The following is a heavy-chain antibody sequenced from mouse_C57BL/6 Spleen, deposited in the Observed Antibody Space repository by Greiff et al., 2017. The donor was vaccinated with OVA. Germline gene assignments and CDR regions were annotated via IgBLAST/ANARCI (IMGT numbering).Heavy chain of an antibody. CDR3: ARLSDYFDY. Sequence: QLQQSGPELVKPGASVKISCKASGYTFTDYYMNWVKQSHGKSLEWIGDINPNNGGTSYNQKFKGKATLTVDKSSSTAYMELRSLTSEDSAVYYCARLSDYFDYWGQGTTLTVSS. V-gene: IGHV1-26*01. CDR2: INPNNGGT. J-gene: IGHJ2*01. CDR1: GYTFTDYY.